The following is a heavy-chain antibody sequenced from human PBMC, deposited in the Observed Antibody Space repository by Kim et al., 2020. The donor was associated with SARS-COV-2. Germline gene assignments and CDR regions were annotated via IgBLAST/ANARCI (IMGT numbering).Heavy chain of an antibody. CDR1: GFTFGTFA. CDR2: LSADGRTT. J-gene: IGHJ5*01. D-gene: IGHD5-18*01. CDR3: AKGTAAYSYGHFDS. Sequence: GGSLRLSCTASGFTFGTFALSWVRQAPGKGLEWVSALSADGRTTYYADSLKGRLAVSRDNSKNTLFLQMDSLRGEDTGVYYCAKGTAAYSYGHFDSWGQGTLVTVSS. V-gene: IGHV3-23*01.